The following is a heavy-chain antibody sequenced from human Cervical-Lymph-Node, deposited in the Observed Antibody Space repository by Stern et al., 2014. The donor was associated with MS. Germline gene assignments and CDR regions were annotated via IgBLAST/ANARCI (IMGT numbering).Heavy chain of an antibody. D-gene: IGHD6-13*01. Sequence: QVQLGQSGAEVKKPGSSVKVSCKASGGTFSSYAISWVRQAPGQGLEWMGGIIPIFGTANYAQKFQGRVTITADESTSTAYMELSSLRSEDTAVYYCATLDAYSSSWYNWFDPWGQGTLVTVSS. CDR1: GGTFSSYA. J-gene: IGHJ5*02. CDR2: IIPIFGTA. CDR3: ATLDAYSSSWYNWFDP. V-gene: IGHV1-69*01.